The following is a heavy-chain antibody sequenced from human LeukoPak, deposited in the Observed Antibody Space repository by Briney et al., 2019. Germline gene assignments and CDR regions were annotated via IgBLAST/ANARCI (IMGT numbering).Heavy chain of an antibody. CDR2: ISGFSGGT. V-gene: IGHV3-23*01. Sequence: GGSLRLSCAASGFSFGDYFMTWIRQAPGKGLEWVSSISGFSGGTYYADSVKGRFTISRDNSENTVFLQMNSLRAEDTALYYCAKAGRQGDSSSNYMYFDSWGQGTLVTVSS. J-gene: IGHJ4*02. D-gene: IGHD6-13*01. CDR3: AKAGRQGDSSSNYMYFDS. CDR1: GFSFGDYF.